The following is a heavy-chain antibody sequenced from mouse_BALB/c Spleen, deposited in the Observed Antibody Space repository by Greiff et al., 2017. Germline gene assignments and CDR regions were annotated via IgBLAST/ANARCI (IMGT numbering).Heavy chain of an antibody. CDR1: GFTFSSYA. Sequence: EVMLVESGGGLVKPGGSLKLSCAASGFTFSSYAMSWVRQTPEKRLEWVASISSGGSTYYPDSVKGRFTISRDNARNILYLQMSSLRSEDTAMYYCARGGYYVFDYWGQGTTLTVSS. CDR2: ISSGGST. V-gene: IGHV5-6-5*01. CDR3: ARGGYYVFDY. J-gene: IGHJ2*01. D-gene: IGHD2-3*01.